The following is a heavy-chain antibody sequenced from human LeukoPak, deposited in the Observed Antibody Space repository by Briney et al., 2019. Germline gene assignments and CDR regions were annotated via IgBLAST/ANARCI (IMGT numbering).Heavy chain of an antibody. J-gene: IGHJ4*02. CDR3: ARDLGSGTEGLFSFDY. CDR1: GGSISSYF. V-gene: IGHV4-4*07. CDR2: IYTSEST. Sequence: SETLSLTCTVSGGSISSYFWIWIRQPAGKGLEWIGRIYTSESTNYNPSLRSRVIMSVDTSRNQFSLKLSSVTAADTAVYYCARDLGSGTEGLFSFDYWGQGTLVTVSS. D-gene: IGHD3-10*01.